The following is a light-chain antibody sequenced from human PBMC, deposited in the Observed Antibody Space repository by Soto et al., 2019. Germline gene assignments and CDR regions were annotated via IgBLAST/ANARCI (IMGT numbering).Light chain of an antibody. Sequence: DIQMTQSPSSVSASVGDRVTITCRASQALSTWLAWYQQKPGKAPKLLIYAASNLQTGVPSRFSGSGSGTDFTLNISSLQPEDFATYYCQQANSFPRTFGQGTKVEIK. V-gene: IGKV1-12*01. CDR2: AAS. CDR3: QQANSFPRT. CDR1: QALSTW. J-gene: IGKJ1*01.